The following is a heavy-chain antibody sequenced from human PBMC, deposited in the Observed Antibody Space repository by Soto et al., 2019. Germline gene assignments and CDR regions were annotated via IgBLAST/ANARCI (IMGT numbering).Heavy chain of an antibody. CDR2: INTAGSTK. D-gene: IGHD3-9*01. Sequence: GGSLRLSCAASGFTFSNFEMHWVRQAPGKGLEWVSYINTAGSTKYYAESVKGRFTISRDNARNSLFLQMNSLRAEDTAVYYCARAECSSPDCLTAYYSYGLDVWDQGSTVTVSS. CDR1: GFTFSNFE. J-gene: IGHJ6*02. CDR3: ARAECSSPDCLTAYYSYGLDV. V-gene: IGHV3-48*03.